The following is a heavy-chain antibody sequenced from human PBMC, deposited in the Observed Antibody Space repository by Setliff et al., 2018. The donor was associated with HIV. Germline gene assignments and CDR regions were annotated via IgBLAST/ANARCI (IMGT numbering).Heavy chain of an antibody. CDR2: IYYSGST. CDR3: ARLEDQLGPGWFAP. Sequence: SETLSLTCTVSGGSISSGGYYWSWIRQHPGKGLEWIGYIYYSGSTYYNPSLKSRVTISVDTSKNQFSLKLSSVTAADTAVYYCARLEDQLGPGWFAPWGQGTLVTVSS. V-gene: IGHV4-31*03. CDR1: GGSISSGGYY. J-gene: IGHJ5*02. D-gene: IGHD1-1*01.